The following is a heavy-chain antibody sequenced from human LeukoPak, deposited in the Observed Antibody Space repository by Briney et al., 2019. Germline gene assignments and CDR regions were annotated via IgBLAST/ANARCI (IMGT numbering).Heavy chain of an antibody. CDR3: ATASPLAGPHYYYYYGMDV. CDR1: GYTLTELS. Sequence: ASVKVSCKVSGYTLTELSMHWVRQAPGKGLEWMGGFDPEDGETIYAQKFQGRVTMTEDTSTDTAYMELSSLRSEDTAVYYCATASPLAGPHYYYYYGMDVWGQGTTVTVSS. V-gene: IGHV1-24*01. D-gene: IGHD2-2*01. CDR2: FDPEDGET. J-gene: IGHJ6*02.